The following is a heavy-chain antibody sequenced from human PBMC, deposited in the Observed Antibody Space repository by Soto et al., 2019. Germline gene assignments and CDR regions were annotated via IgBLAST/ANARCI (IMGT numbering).Heavy chain of an antibody. J-gene: IGHJ5*02. CDR1: GYTFTSYA. CDR2: INAGNGNT. Sequence: ASVKVSCKASGYTFTSYAMHWVRQAPGQRLEWMGWINAGNGNTKYSQKFQGRVTITRDTSASTAYMELSSLRSEDTAVYYCARASDSSGWYNWFDPWGQGTLVTVSS. V-gene: IGHV1-3*01. CDR3: ARASDSSGWYNWFDP. D-gene: IGHD6-19*01.